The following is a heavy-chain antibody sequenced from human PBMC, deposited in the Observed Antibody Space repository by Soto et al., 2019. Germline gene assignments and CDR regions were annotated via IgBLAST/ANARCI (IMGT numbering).Heavy chain of an antibody. CDR2: IYHSGST. J-gene: IGHJ3*02. CDR3: ASANRGDAFDI. CDR1: GGSISSGGYS. Sequence: QLQLQESGSGLVKPSQTLSLTCAVSGGSISSGGYSWSWIRQPPGKGLEWIGYIYHSGSTYYNPSSKSXXTXSXXRSKNQFSLKLSSVTAADTAVYYCASANRGDAFDIWGKGTIVTVSS. V-gene: IGHV4-30-2*01.